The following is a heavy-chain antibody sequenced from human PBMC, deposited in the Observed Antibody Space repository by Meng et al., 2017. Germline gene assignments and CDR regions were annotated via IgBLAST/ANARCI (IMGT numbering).Heavy chain of an antibody. D-gene: IGHD4-11*01. CDR3: AYATTVSN. CDR1: GGSFSGYY. Sequence: QVQPHPGGAGLLTPSETLSLTCAVYGGSFSGYYWSWIRQPPGKGLEWIGEINHSGSTNYNPSLKSRVTISVDTSKNQFSLKLSSVTAADTAVYYCAYATTVSNWGQGTLVTVSS. V-gene: IGHV4-34*01. CDR2: INHSGST. J-gene: IGHJ4*02.